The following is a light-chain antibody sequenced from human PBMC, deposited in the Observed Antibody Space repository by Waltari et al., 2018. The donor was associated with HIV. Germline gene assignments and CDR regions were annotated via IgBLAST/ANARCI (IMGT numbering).Light chain of an antibody. V-gene: IGLV3-25*03. CDR1: VLSKQF. CDR3: QSADKNIKSVV. CDR2: KDS. J-gene: IGLJ2*01. Sequence: SYELTQPPSVSVSPGQTAGITCSGDVLSKQFVYWYQQKTGQAPSLLIYKDSQRPSGVPERFSVSTSGRTVTLTITGVLAEDEAEYYCQSADKNIKSVVFGGGTKLTVL.